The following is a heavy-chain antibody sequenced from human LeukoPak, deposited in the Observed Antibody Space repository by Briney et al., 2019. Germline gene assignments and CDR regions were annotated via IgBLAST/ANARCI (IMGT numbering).Heavy chain of an antibody. D-gene: IGHD6-19*01. CDR1: GGSISSGDYY. Sequence: SETLSLTCTVSGGSISSGDYYWSWIRQPPGKGLEWIGYIYHSGSTFYNPSLKSRVTISVDRSKNQFSLKLSSVTAADTAVYYCARGAGSGPGYSSGWYFDYWGQGTLVTVSS. CDR3: ARGAGSGPGYSSGWYFDY. CDR2: IYHSGST. J-gene: IGHJ4*02. V-gene: IGHV4-30-2*01.